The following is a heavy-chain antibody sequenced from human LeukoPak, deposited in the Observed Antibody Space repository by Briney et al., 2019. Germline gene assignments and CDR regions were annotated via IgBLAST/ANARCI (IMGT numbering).Heavy chain of an antibody. CDR2: INHSGRT. J-gene: IGHJ4*02. D-gene: IGHD2-2*01. CDR3: ARGQIVVVPAAKVRIQSFDY. CDR1: GWSFSGYY. Sequence: SETLSLTCAVYGWSFSGYYWSWLRQHPGRGWEWIGEINHSGRTNSSPSLKCPVTISVDTSKNQFSLKLSSVTAADTAVYYWARGQIVVVPAAKVRIQSFDYWGQGTLVTVSS. V-gene: IGHV4-34*01.